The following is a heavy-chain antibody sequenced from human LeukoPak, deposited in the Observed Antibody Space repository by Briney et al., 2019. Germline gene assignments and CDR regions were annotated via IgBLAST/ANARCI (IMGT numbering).Heavy chain of an antibody. D-gene: IGHD3-3*01. Sequence: PSETLSLTCTVSGGSISSSSYYWGWIRQPPGKGLEWIGSIYYSGSTYYNPSLKSRVTMSVDTSKNQFSLKLSSVTAADTAVYYCAREAYYDFWSGYYKLEYFDLWGRGTLVTVSS. CDR2: IYYSGST. J-gene: IGHJ2*01. CDR3: AREAYYDFWSGYYKLEYFDL. V-gene: IGHV4-39*07. CDR1: GGSISSSSYY.